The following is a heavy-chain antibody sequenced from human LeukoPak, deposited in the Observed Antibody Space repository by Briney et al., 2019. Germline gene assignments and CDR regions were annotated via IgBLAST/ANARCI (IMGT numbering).Heavy chain of an antibody. J-gene: IGHJ4*02. CDR2: IKQDGSEK. CDR3: ARVVGAYYDSSGCFDY. Sequence: GGSLRLSCAASGFTFSSYWMSWVRQAPGKGLEWVANIKQDGSEKYYVDSVKGRFTISRDNAKNSLYLQMNSLRAEDTAVYYCARVVGAYYDSSGCFDYWGQGTLVTVSS. CDR1: GFTFSSYW. D-gene: IGHD3-22*01. V-gene: IGHV3-7*01.